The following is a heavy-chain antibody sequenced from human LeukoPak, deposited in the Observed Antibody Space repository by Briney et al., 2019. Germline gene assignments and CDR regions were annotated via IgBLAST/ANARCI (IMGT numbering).Heavy chain of an antibody. D-gene: IGHD2-8*02. V-gene: IGHV3-23*01. CDR3: TRITPDRTTWWVVFDP. Sequence: TGGSLRLSCAASGFTFNTYSMSWVRQAPGKGLEWVSSVSSDGGDTYYADAVKGRFTISRDNPRNTLHLQMSGLRAEDTAVYYCTRITPDRTTWWVVFDPWGQGTLVTVSS. CDR1: GFTFNTYS. J-gene: IGHJ5*02. CDR2: VSSDGGDT.